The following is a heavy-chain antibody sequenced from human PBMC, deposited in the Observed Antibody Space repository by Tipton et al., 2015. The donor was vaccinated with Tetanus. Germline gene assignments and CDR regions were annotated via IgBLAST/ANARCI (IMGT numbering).Heavy chain of an antibody. CDR1: GDSISRGGYF. V-gene: IGHV4-31*03. J-gene: IGHJ3*02. D-gene: IGHD3-10*01. Sequence: TLSLTCTVSGDSISRGGYFWNWIRPRPGEGPGWIGYIYSSGDTYYKPSLKRRVSMSVDTSKNQFSLNLTSVTASDTAVYYCARPEASGRARGFDIWGQGTKVTVSP. CDR2: IYSSGDT. CDR3: ARPEASGRARGFDI.